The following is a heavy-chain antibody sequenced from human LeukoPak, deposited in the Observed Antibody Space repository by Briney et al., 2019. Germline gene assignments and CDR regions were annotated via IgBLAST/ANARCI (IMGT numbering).Heavy chain of an antibody. J-gene: IGHJ4*02. D-gene: IGHD3-10*01. CDR2: IYYSGST. CDR1: GGSISSYY. CDR3: ARHNCGSGTSH. V-gene: IGHV4-59*01. Sequence: SETLSLTCTVSGGSISSYYWSWIRQPPGKGLEWIGYIYYSGSTNYNPSLKSRVTISVDTSKNQFSLKLSSVTAADTAVYYCARHNCGSGTSHWGQGTLVTVSS.